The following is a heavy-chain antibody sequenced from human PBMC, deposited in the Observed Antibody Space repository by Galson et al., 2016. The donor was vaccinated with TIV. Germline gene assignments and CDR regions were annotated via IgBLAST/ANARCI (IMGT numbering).Heavy chain of an antibody. Sequence: SLRLSCAASGFTFSSNGVHWVRQAPGKGLEWVAFISYDGGDKYYADSVRGRFTISRDNSKNMLYLQMNSLRAEDTAVYYCTKDTGTYFDSYYYGMNVWGQGTTVTV. D-gene: IGHD3-22*01. CDR3: TKDTGTYFDSYYYGMNV. CDR2: ISYDGGDK. J-gene: IGHJ6*02. V-gene: IGHV3-30*18. CDR1: GFTFSSNG.